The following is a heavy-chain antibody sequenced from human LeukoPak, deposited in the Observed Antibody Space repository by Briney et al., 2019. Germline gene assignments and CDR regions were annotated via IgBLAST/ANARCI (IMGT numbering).Heavy chain of an antibody. V-gene: IGHV3-30-3*01. CDR2: ISDDGSNR. CDR3: ATRTSGAFDF. CDR1: GFTFSNYA. Sequence: GGSLRLSCAASGFTFSNYAVHWVRQAPGKGLEWVALISDDGSNRYYTNSVKGRFTISRDNSKNTLYLQMNSLRAEDTAVYYCATRTSGAFDFWGQGTMVIVSS. J-gene: IGHJ3*01.